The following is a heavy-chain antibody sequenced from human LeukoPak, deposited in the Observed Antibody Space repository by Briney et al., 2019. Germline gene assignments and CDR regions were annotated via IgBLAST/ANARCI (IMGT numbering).Heavy chain of an antibody. J-gene: IGHJ4*02. CDR2: ISSSGGST. Sequence: PGGSLRLSCAASGFTFSTYAMSWVRQAPGKGLEWDSSISSSGGSTYYADSVKGRFTISRDNSKNTLLLDMNSLRAEDTAVYYCAKYSSTVVTHDYWGQGTLVTVSS. D-gene: IGHD4-23*01. CDR3: AKYSSTVVTHDY. CDR1: GFTFSTYA. V-gene: IGHV3-23*01.